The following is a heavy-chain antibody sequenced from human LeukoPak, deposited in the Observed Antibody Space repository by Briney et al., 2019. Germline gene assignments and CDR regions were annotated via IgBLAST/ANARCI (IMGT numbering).Heavy chain of an antibody. CDR2: INPNSGRK. CDR1: GYTFTGYY. CDR3: ARDRTIYSGSYRGWFDP. V-gene: IGHV1-2*02. D-gene: IGHD1-26*01. J-gene: IGHJ5*02. Sequence: ASVKVSCKASGYTFTGYYMHWVRQAPGQGLGGMGWINPNSGRKKHAQTFRGRVTMPRDTSIRTAYLELSRLRSDDAAVYYCARDRTIYSGSYRGWFDPWGQGTLVTVSS.